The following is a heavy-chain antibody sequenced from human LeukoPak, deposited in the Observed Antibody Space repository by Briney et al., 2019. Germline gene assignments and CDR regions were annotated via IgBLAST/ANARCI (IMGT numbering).Heavy chain of an antibody. D-gene: IGHD3-3*01. J-gene: IGHJ5*02. CDR1: DFTLSSYW. CDR2: ISTDGSST. CDR3: ARGVSGHYGDFDT. Sequence: GGSLRLSCAAPDFTLSSYWMHWVRQAPGKGRVWVSRISTDGSSTSYADSVKGRFTISRDNAKKTLYLRMNSLRAEDTAVYYCARGVSGHYGDFDTCGQGTLVTVS. V-gene: IGHV3-74*01.